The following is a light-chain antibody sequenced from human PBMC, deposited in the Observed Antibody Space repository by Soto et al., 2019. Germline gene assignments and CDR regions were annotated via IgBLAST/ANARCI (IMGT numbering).Light chain of an antibody. J-gene: IGKJ4*01. CDR2: GAS. CDR1: QSVSSNW. V-gene: IGKV3-20*01. Sequence: EIVLTQSPGTLSLSPGERATLSCRASQSVSSNWLAWYQQKPGQAPRLLIYGASSRATGIPDRFSGRGSGTDFTLTISRLEPEDFAVYFCQQYVTSPLTFGRGTKVEVK. CDR3: QQYVTSPLT.